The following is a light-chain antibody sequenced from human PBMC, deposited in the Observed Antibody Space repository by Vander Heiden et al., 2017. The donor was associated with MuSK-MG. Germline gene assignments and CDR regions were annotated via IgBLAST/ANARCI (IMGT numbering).Light chain of an antibody. V-gene: IGKV1-39*01. CDR3: QQGYKCPLT. CDR1: QSISSY. J-gene: IGKJ1*01. CDR2: AAS. Sequence: MQMTQSPSSLSASVGDRVTITCRASQSISSYLNWYQQKPGKAPKLLIYAASSMHSGVPARFSGSGSGTDFTLTISSLQTEDFAAYYCQQGYKCPLTFGQGTKVEIK.